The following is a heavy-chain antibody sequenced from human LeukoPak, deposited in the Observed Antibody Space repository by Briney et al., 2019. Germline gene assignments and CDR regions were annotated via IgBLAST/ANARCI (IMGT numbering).Heavy chain of an antibody. V-gene: IGHV4-39*02. CDR2: IYYSGST. CDR1: GGSISSSSYY. D-gene: IGHD5-24*01. CDR3: ARDGYNYRDFDY. J-gene: IGHJ4*02. Sequence: SETLSLTCTVSGGSISSSSYYWGWIRQPPGKGLEWIGSIYYSGSTYYNPSLKRRVTISVDTSKNQFSLKLSSVTAADTAVYYCARDGYNYRDFDYWGQGTLVTVSS.